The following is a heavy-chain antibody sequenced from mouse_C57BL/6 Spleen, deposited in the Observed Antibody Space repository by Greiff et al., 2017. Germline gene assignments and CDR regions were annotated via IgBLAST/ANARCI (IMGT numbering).Heavy chain of an antibody. CDR2: IDPSDSYT. CDR3: ARSRIYYGSSYAMDY. Sequence: QVQLQQPGAELVMPGASVKLSCKASGYTFTSYWMHWVKQRPGQGLEWIGEIDPSDSYTNYNQTFKGKSTLTVDKSSSTAYMQLSSLTSEDSAFYYCARSRIYYGSSYAMDYWGQGTSVTVSS. D-gene: IGHD1-1*01. J-gene: IGHJ4*01. CDR1: GYTFTSYW. V-gene: IGHV1-69*01.